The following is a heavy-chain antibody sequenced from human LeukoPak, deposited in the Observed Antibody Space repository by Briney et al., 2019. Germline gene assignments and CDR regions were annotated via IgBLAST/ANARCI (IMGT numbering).Heavy chain of an antibody. CDR1: GYSISSGYY. J-gene: IGHJ6*03. D-gene: IGHD3-10*01. CDR2: IYHSGST. V-gene: IGHV4-38-2*02. Sequence: SPSETLSLTCTVSGYSISSGYYWGWIRQPPGKGLEWIGSIYHSGSTYYNPSLKSRVTISVDTSKNQFSLKLSSVTAADTAVYYCARGYGSGSPNTGVYYYYYMDVWGKGTTVTVSS. CDR3: ARGYGSGSPNTGVYYYYYMDV.